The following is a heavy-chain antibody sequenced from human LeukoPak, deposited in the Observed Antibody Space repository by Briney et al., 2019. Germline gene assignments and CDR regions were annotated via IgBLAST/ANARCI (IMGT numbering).Heavy chain of an antibody. CDR3: ARDPPPLGSGWYEGGYFDY. CDR2: ISSSSSYI. Sequence: PGGSLRLSCAASGFTFSSYSVNWVRQAPGKGLEWVSSISSSSSYIYYADSVKGRFTISRDNAKNSLYLQMNSLRAEDTAVYYCARDPPPLGSGWYEGGYFDYWGQGTLVTVSS. CDR1: GFTFSSYS. V-gene: IGHV3-21*01. D-gene: IGHD6-19*01. J-gene: IGHJ4*02.